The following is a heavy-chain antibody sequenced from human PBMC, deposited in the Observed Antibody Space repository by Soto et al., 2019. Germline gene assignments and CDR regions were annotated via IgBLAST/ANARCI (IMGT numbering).Heavy chain of an antibody. D-gene: IGHD3-22*01. J-gene: IGHJ4*02. CDR1: GYSFAGYW. CDR2: IDPSTSQT. V-gene: IGHV5-10-1*01. Sequence: GESLKISCKGSGYSFAGYWITWVRQKPGKGLEWMGRIDPSTSQTYYSPSFRGHVTISVTKSITTVFLQWSSLRASDTAMYYCARQIYDSDTGPNFQYYFDSWGQGTPVTVSS. CDR3: ARQIYDSDTGPNFQYYFDS.